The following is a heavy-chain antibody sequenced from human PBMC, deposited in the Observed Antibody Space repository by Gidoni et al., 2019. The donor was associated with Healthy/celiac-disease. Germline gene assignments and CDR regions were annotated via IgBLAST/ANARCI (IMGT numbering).Heavy chain of an antibody. CDR1: GGSISSSNG. Sequence: VQLQESGPGLVKPPGTLSITCAVSGGSISSSNGRSWVRQPPGKGLEWFGEIYHSGSTNYNPSLTSRVTISVDKSKNQFSLKLSSVTAADTAVYYCARDLPPDYDRFAGDAFDIWGQGTMVTVSS. CDR3: ARDLPPDYDRFAGDAFDI. V-gene: IGHV4-4*03. D-gene: IGHD3-22*01. J-gene: IGHJ3*02. CDR2: IYHSGST.